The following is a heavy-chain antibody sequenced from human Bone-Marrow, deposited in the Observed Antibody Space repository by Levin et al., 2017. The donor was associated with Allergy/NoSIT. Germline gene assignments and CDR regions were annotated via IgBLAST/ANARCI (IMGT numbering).Heavy chain of an antibody. Sequence: TGGSLRLSCAASGFTFSSYAMSWVRQAPGKGLEWVSAISGSGGSTYYADSVKGRFTISRDNSKNTLYLQMNSLRAEDTAVYYCAKSSAGGWPSNPGPYYFDYWGQGTLVTVSS. CDR2: ISGSGGST. CDR1: GFTFSSYA. D-gene: IGHD6-19*01. CDR3: AKSSAGGWPSNPGPYYFDY. V-gene: IGHV3-23*01. J-gene: IGHJ4*02.